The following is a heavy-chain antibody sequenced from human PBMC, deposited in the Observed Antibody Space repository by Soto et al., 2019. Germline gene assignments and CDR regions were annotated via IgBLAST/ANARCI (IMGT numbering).Heavy chain of an antibody. CDR3: ARDSLLWFGNWNWFDP. CDR1: GDSVSSNSAA. V-gene: IGHV6-1*01. J-gene: IGHJ5*02. D-gene: IGHD3-10*01. Sequence: SQTLSLTCAISGDSVSSNSAAWNCIRQSPSRGLEWLGRTYYRSKWYNDYAVSVKSRITINPDTSKNQFSLQLNSVTPEDTAVYYCARDSLLWFGNWNWFDPWGQGTLVTVSS. CDR2: TYYRSKWYN.